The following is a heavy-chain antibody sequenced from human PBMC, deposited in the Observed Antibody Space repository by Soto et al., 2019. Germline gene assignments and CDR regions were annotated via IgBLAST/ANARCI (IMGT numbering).Heavy chain of an antibody. V-gene: IGHV2-5*02. CDR3: AQSGKYEYNWRSYRYTGIDY. CDR1: GFSLNTSGVD. Sequence: SGPTLVNPTQTLTLTCTFSGFSLNTSGVDVGWIRQPPGKALEWLAVIYWDDDKRYSPSLKSRLTITKDTSKNQVVLTMTNMDPVDTATYFCAQSGKYEYNWRSYRYTGIDYWGQGTLVTVSS. CDR2: IYWDDDK. D-gene: IGHD3-16*02. J-gene: IGHJ4*02.